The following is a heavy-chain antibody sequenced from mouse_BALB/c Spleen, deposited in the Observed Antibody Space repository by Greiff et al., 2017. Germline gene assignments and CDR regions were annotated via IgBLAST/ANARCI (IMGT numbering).Heavy chain of an antibody. J-gene: IGHJ3*01. CDR1: GYTFTSYW. CDR3: ARSYGNPWFAY. Sequence: VQLQQPGAELVKPGASVKLSCKASGYTFTSYWMHWVKQRPGQGLECIGEINPSNGRTNYNEKFKSKATLTVDKSSSTAYMQLSSLTSEDSAVYYCARSYGNPWFAYWGQGTLVTVSA. V-gene: IGHV1S81*02. CDR2: INPSNGRT. D-gene: IGHD2-10*02.